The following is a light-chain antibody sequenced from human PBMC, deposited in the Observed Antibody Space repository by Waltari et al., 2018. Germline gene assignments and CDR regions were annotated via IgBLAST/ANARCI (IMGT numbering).Light chain of an antibody. CDR2: DVT. CDR1: SSDVGVCKY. Sequence: QSALTQPASVSGSAGQPITISCNATSSDVGVCKYVSWYQQHPGKVPKLLIYDVTNRPSGISYRFSGSKSGYTASLTISGLQAEDEADYYCSSYTTRSTRVFGTGTKVTVL. V-gene: IGLV2-14*03. J-gene: IGLJ1*01. CDR3: SSYTTRSTRV.